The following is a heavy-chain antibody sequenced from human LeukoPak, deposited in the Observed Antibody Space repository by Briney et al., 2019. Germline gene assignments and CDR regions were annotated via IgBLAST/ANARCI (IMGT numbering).Heavy chain of an antibody. CDR3: TGGGWSTDAFDI. Sequence: GGSLRLSCAASGFTFDDYGMSWVRQAPGKGLEWVTGITGSGGSTNYADSVKGRFTISRDNSKNTLYLQMSSLRAEDTAVYYCTGGGWSTDAFDIWGQGTMVTVSS. V-gene: IGHV3-23*01. CDR1: GFTFDDYG. J-gene: IGHJ3*02. CDR2: ITGSGGST. D-gene: IGHD6-19*01.